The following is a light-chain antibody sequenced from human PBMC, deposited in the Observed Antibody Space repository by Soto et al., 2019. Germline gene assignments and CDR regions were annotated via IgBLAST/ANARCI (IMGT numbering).Light chain of an antibody. CDR3: GTWHSNNRL. Sequence: QLVLTQSSSASASLGSSVKLTCTLSSGHSSYIIAWHQQQPGKAPRYLMKLEGSGSYNKGRAVPDRFSGSSTGADRYLNISNLQFEDDADYYCGTWHSNNRLFGRGTTLTVL. J-gene: IGLJ2*01. CDR2: LEGSGSY. CDR1: SGHSSYI. V-gene: IGLV4-60*02.